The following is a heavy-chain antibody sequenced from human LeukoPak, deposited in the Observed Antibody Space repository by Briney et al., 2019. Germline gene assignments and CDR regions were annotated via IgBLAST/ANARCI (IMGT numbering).Heavy chain of an antibody. CDR3: ARDDWEYCSSTSCSADYYYYGMDV. CDR1: GGTFSSYA. D-gene: IGHD2-2*01. V-gene: IGHV1-69*04. Sequence: SVKVSYKASGGTFSSYAISWVRQAPGQGLEWMGRIIPIFGIANYAQKFQGRVTITADKSTSTAYMELSSLRSEDTAVYYCARDDWEYCSSTSCSADYYYYGMDVWGQGTTVTVSS. J-gene: IGHJ6*02. CDR2: IIPIFGIA.